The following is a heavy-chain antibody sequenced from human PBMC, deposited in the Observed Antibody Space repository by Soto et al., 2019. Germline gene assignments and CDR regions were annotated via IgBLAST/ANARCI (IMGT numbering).Heavy chain of an antibody. J-gene: IGHJ5*02. Sequence: SETLSLTCTVSGGSISSHIYYWGWIRQPPGKGLEWIGNIHYNGNTNYAQKLQGRVTMTTDTSTSTAYMELRSLRSDDTAVYYCARAPRSSWYAPWGQGTLVTVSS. CDR1: GGSISSHIYY. D-gene: IGHD6-13*01. V-gene: IGHV4-39*02. CDR3: ARAPRSSWYAP. CDR2: IHYNGNT.